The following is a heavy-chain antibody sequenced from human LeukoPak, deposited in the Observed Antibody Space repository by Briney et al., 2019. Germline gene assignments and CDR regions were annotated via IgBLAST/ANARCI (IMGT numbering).Heavy chain of an antibody. J-gene: IGHJ4*02. CDR1: GYTFTSYD. V-gene: IGHV1-8*01. CDR3: ARRDCSGGTCRSRVFDY. Sequence: ASVKVSCKASGYTFTSYDINWVRQAAGQGLAWMGWMNPNSGNTGYAQKFQGRVTITRNTSIDTAYMEVSSLRSEDTAVYYCARRDCSGGTCRSRVFDYWGQGTLVTVSS. D-gene: IGHD2-15*01. CDR2: MNPNSGNT.